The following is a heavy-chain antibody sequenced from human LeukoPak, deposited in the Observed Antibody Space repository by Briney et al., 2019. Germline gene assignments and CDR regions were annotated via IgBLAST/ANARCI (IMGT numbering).Heavy chain of an antibody. CDR1: GYTFTGYF. Sequence: ASVKVSCKASGYTFTGYFMHWVRQAPGHGLEWMGWINPNTGATNYRQKFRGRVTMTRDTSIPTVYLELRGLKSDDTAVYYCARTPYGDYSYIWFDPWGQGTLVTVPS. CDR2: INPNTGAT. CDR3: ARTPYGDYSYIWFDP. V-gene: IGHV1-2*02. J-gene: IGHJ5*02. D-gene: IGHD4-17*01.